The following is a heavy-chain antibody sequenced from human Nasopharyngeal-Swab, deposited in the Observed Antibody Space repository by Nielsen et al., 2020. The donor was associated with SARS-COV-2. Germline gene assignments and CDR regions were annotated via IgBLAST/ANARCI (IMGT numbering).Heavy chain of an antibody. D-gene: IGHD4-17*01. CDR3: ASGTATGWFDP. Sequence: GGSLRLSCAASGFTFSDYYMSWIRQAPGKGLEWVSYISSSSYTNYADSVKGRFTISRDNAKNSLYLQMNSPRAEDTAVYYCASGTATGWFDPWGQGTLVTVSS. CDR1: GFTFSDYY. CDR2: ISSSSYT. V-gene: IGHV3-11*03. J-gene: IGHJ5*02.